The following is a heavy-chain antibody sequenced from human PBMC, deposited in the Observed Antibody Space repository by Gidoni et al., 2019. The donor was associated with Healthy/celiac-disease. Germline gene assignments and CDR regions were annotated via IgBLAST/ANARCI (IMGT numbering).Heavy chain of an antibody. V-gene: IGHV3-30*04. D-gene: IGHD1-20*01. J-gene: IGHJ4*02. CDR2: IAYDGSNK. CDR1: VFTFSRYA. Sequence: QVQLVESGGGVVPPGRSLRLSCAASVFTFSRYAMHWVRQAPGKGLEWVAVIAYDGSNKYYADSVKGRFTISRDNSKNTLYLQMNSLRAEDTAVYYCARGGYNWNGEDYWGQGTLVTVSS. CDR3: ARGGYNWNGEDY.